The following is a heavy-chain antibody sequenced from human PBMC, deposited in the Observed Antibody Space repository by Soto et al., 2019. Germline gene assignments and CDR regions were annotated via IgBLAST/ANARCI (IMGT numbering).Heavy chain of an antibody. CDR1: GGSISSGGYY. CDR3: ARDREYCSGGSCFWFAP. CDR2: IYYSGST. J-gene: IGHJ5*02. V-gene: IGHV4-31*03. D-gene: IGHD2-15*01. Sequence: PSETLSLTCTVSGGSISSGGYYWSWIRQHPGKGLEWIGYIYYSGSTYYNPSLKSRVTISVDTSKNQFSLKLSSVTAADTAVYNCARDREYCSGGSCFWFAPWGQGTLVIVSS.